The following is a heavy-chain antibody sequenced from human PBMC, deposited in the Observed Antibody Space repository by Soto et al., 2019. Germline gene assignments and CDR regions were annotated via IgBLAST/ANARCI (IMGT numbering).Heavy chain of an antibody. CDR3: ARVQNWNDGYWYFDL. J-gene: IGHJ2*01. V-gene: IGHV3-30-3*01. Sequence: QVQLVESGGGVVQPGRSLRLSCAASGFTFSSYAMHWVRQAPGKGLEWVAVISYDGSNKYYADSVKGRFTISRDNSKNTLYLQMNSLRAEDTAVYYCARVQNWNDGYWYFDLWGRGTLVTVSS. D-gene: IGHD1-1*01. CDR1: GFTFSSYA. CDR2: ISYDGSNK.